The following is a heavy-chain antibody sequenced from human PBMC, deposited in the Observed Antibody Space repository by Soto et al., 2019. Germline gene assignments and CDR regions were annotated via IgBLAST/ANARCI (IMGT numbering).Heavy chain of an antibody. CDR2: ISSGSAYI. CDR1: FTFSMYS. V-gene: IGHV3-21*01. Sequence: GGSLRLSCNFTFSMYSMNWVRQAPGKGLEWVASISSGSAYIKYADSVKGRFSISRDNAKNSVSLQMNSLRAEDTAIYYCTRDQGGSYDSWFDPWGRGTLVPVSS. D-gene: IGHD1-26*01. J-gene: IGHJ5*02. CDR3: TRDQGGSYDSWFDP.